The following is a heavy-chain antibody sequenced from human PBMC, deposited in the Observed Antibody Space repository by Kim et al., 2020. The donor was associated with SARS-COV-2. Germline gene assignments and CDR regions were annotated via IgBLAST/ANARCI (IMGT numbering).Heavy chain of an antibody. D-gene: IGHD6-19*01. CDR1: GFTFSDYG. Sequence: GGSLRLSCAASGFTFSDYGMHWVRQAPGKGLQWVAIISYDESDKYYTDSVKGRFTISRDNSKNTLYLQMSSLRPEDTAVYYCVRANGWCTTWTYYFVYWG. J-gene: IGHJ4*01. V-gene: IGHV3-30*03. CDR2: ISYDESDK. CDR3: VRANGWCTTWTYYFVY.